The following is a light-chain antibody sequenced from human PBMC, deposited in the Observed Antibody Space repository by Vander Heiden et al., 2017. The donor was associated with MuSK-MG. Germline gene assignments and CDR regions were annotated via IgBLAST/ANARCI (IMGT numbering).Light chain of an antibody. CDR3: QQNNSYSPYA. Sequence: DIQMTQSPSTLSASVGDRVTITCRASQSIDIWLAWYQQKPGKAPKLLIYKASSLESGVPSRFSGRGYGTEFTLTISSRQPDDFAPYYCQQNNSYSPYAFGQGTKLEIK. CDR2: KAS. J-gene: IGKJ2*01. V-gene: IGKV1-5*03. CDR1: QSIDIW.